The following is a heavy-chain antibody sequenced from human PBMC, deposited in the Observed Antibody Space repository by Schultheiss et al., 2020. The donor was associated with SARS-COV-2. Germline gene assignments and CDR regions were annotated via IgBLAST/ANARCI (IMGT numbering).Heavy chain of an antibody. Sequence: SETLSLTCTVSGASLTGSAYYWGWIRQPPGKGLEWIGSIYYSGSTYYNPSLKSRVTISVDTSKNQFSLKLSSVTAADTAVYYCARSRDIVVVPHWFDPWGQGTLVTVSS. CDR1: GASLTGSAYY. J-gene: IGHJ5*02. D-gene: IGHD2-2*01. CDR3: ARSRDIVVVPHWFDP. V-gene: IGHV4-39*01. CDR2: IYYSGST.